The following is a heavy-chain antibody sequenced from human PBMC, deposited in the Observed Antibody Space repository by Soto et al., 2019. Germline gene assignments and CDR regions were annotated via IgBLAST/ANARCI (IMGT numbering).Heavy chain of an antibody. CDR3: ARVGYCSGVRCYSFYYYYGMDV. D-gene: IGHD2-15*01. CDR1: GYTFTSYD. J-gene: IGHJ6*02. V-gene: IGHV1-8*01. Sequence: GASVKVSCKASGYTFTSYDINWVRQATGQGLEWMGWMNPNSGNTGYAQKFQGRVTMTRNTSISTAYMELSSLRSEDTAVYYCARVGYCSGVRCYSFYYYYGMDVWGQGTTVTVSS. CDR2: MNPNSGNT.